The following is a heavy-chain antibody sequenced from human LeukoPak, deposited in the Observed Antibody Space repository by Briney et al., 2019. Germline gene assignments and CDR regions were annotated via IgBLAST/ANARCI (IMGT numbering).Heavy chain of an antibody. CDR3: AKDQHGYDKPIDY. V-gene: IGHV3-23*01. CDR1: GFTFNIFA. J-gene: IGHJ4*02. D-gene: IGHD5-12*01. CDR2: ISGSGIST. Sequence: GGSLRLSCAASGFTFNIFAMNWVRQASGRGLEWVSTISGSGISTYYADSVKGRFTISRDNSKNTLYLQMNSLRDEDTAVYFCAKDQHGYDKPIDYWGQGTLVTVSS.